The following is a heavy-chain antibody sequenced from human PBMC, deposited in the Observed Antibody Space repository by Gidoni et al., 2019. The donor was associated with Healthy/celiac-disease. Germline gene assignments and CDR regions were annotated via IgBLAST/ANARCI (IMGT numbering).Heavy chain of an antibody. CDR3: AREETSGGFDP. Sequence: QVQLVQSGAEVKKPGSSVKVSCKASGGNFSSYAISWVRQAPGQGLEWMGGIIPIFGTANYEQKFQGRVTITADESTSKAYREMSSLRAEDTAGYYCAREETSGGFDPWGQGTLVTVSS. CDR2: IIPIFGTA. V-gene: IGHV1-69*01. CDR1: GGNFSSYA. D-gene: IGHD3-10*01. J-gene: IGHJ5*02.